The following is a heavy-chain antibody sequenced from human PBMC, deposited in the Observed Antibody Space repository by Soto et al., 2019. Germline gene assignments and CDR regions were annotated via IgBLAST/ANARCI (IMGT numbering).Heavy chain of an antibody. D-gene: IGHD4-17*01. V-gene: IGHV3-53*04. J-gene: IGHJ3*02. CDR3: ARTGFYGLHTFDI. CDR1: GFTVSSNY. CDR2: IYSGGST. Sequence: GGSLRLSCAASGFTVSSNYMSWVRQAPGKGLEWVSVIYSGGSTYYADSVKGRFTISRHNSKNTLYLQMNSLRAEDTAVYYCARTGFYGLHTFDIWGQGTMVTVSS.